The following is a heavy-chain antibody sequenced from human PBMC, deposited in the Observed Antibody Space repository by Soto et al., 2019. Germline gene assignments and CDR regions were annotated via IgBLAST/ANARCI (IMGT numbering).Heavy chain of an antibody. CDR3: ARDLGQTTSSFDY. CDR2: MNPNSGNT. V-gene: IGHV1-8*01. Sequence: ASVKVSCKASGYTFTSYDINWVRQATGQGLEWMGWMNPNSGNTGYAQKFQGRVTLTRNISISTAYMELSSLRSEDTAVYYCARDLGQTTSSFDYWGQGTLVTVSS. D-gene: IGHD4-4*01. CDR1: GYTFTSYD. J-gene: IGHJ4*02.